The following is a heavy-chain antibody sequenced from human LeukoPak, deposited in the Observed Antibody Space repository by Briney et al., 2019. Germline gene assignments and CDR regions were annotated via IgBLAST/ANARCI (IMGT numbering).Heavy chain of an antibody. CDR2: IKSQTDGGTT. J-gene: IGHJ4*02. V-gene: IGHV3-15*01. Sequence: PGGSLRLSCAASGFTFNNAWMSWVRQAPGKGLEWVGRIKSQTDGGTTDYAAPVKGRFTISRDDSKNTLYLQMNSLRAEDTAIYYCARETPNCGGDCFDYWGQGTLVTVSS. D-gene: IGHD2-21*02. CDR3: ARETPNCGGDCFDY. CDR1: GFTFNNAW.